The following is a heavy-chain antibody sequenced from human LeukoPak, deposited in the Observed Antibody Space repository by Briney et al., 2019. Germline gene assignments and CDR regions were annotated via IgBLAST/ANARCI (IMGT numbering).Heavy chain of an antibody. J-gene: IGHJ6*02. V-gene: IGHV3-23*01. Sequence: GGSLRLSCAASGFTFNNYVLHWVRQAPGKGLEWVSAISGSGGSTYYADSVKGRFTISRDNSKNTLYLQMNSLRAEDTAVYYCATGGWYYYYGMDVWGQGTTVTVSS. CDR2: ISGSGGST. D-gene: IGHD6-19*01. CDR1: GFTFNNYV. CDR3: ATGGWYYYYGMDV.